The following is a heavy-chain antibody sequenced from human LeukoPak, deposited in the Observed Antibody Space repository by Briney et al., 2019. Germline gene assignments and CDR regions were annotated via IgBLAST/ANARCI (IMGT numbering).Heavy chain of an antibody. CDR2: ISSSSSYI. CDR1: GFTFSGAW. J-gene: IGHJ4*02. CDR3: ARDPWTNSDYDGFDY. V-gene: IGHV3-21*01. D-gene: IGHD5-12*01. Sequence: GGSLRLSCTASGFTFSGAWMNWVRQAPGRGLEWFSSISSSSSYIYYADSVKGRFTISRDNAKNSQYLQMNSLRAEDTAVYYCARDPWTNSDYDGFDYWGQGTLVTVSS.